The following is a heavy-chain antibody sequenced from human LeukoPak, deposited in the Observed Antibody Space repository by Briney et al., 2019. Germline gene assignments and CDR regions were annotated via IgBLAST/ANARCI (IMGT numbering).Heavy chain of an antibody. J-gene: IGHJ6*04. CDR3: ARDRDRDIIGDGMDV. CDR1: GFTFSNYA. D-gene: IGHD2-15*01. V-gene: IGHV3-30*04. Sequence: PGGSLRLSCAASGFTFSNYAMYWVRRAPVKGLEWVAVISYDGNNKHNADSVNARFTISRDNPKNMSYLQVNSLRPEDTAVYFCARDRDRDIIGDGMDVWGKGTTVTVSS. CDR2: ISYDGNNK.